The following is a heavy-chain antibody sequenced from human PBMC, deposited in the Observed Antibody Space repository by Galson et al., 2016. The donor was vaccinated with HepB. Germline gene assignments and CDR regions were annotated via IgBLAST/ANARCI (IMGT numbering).Heavy chain of an antibody. Sequence: SVKVSCKASGYTFASYGIAWVRQAPGQGLEWMGWISSYDDNIKYAQKFQGRLTMTIDSSTDTAYMELRSLRSDDTAIYYCARERSNYAYFDYWGQGTLVTVSS. V-gene: IGHV1-18*01. CDR3: ARERSNYAYFDY. J-gene: IGHJ4*02. CDR1: GYTFASYG. D-gene: IGHD4-11*01. CDR2: ISSYDDNI.